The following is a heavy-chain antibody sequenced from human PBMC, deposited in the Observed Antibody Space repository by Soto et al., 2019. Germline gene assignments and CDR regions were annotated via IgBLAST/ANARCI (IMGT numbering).Heavy chain of an antibody. CDR2: ISHNAITM. CDR1: GFTLGDSY. J-gene: IGHJ5*02. CDR3: VRAHALGFSNWFDP. V-gene: IGHV3-11*01. D-gene: IGHD3-10*01. Sequence: GGSLRLSCVASGFTLGDSYMGWIRQAPGKGLEWISSISHNAITMDYADSVKGRFIISRDNGQNSLFLQMNSLRVDDTAVYYCVRAHALGFSNWFDPWGRGTLVTVSS.